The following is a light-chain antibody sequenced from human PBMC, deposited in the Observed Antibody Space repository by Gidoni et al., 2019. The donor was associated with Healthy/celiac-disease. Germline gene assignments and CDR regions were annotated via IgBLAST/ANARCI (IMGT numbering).Light chain of an antibody. V-gene: IGKV4-1*01. Sequence: DIVMTQSPDSLAVSLGERATINCKSSQSVLYSSNNKNYLAWYQQKPGQPPKLLIYWASTRESGVPDRFSGSGSGTDFTLTISSLQAEDVAVCYCQQYYSTPQTFXQXTKVKIK. CDR3: QQYYSTPQT. CDR2: WAS. CDR1: QSVLYSSNNKNY. J-gene: IGKJ1*01.